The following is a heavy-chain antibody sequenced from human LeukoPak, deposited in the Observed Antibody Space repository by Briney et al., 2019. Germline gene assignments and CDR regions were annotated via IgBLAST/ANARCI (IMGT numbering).Heavy chain of an antibody. CDR3: ARIGIAAAGTGWFDP. CDR2: IYSGGST. CDR1: GFTVSSNY. D-gene: IGHD6-13*01. J-gene: IGHJ5*02. Sequence: GGSLRLSCAASGFTVSSNYMSWVRQAPGKGLEWVSVIYSGGSTYYADSVKGRFTISRDNSKNSLYLQMNSLRAEDTAVYYCARIGIAAAGTGWFDPWGQGTLVTVSS. V-gene: IGHV3-66*01.